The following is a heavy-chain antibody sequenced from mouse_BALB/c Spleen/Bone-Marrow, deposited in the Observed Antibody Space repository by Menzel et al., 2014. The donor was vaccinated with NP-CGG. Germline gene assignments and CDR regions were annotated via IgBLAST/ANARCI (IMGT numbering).Heavy chain of an antibody. CDR1: GYSITSDYA. CDR2: INYSGSI. CDR3: ARGSHFDY. J-gene: IGHJ2*01. Sequence: VQLKESGPGLVKPSQSLSLTCTVTGYSITSDYAWNWIRQFPGNKLEWMGYINYSGSISYNPSLKSRISITRDTSKNQFFLQLNSVTTEDTATYYCARGSHFDYWGQGTTLTVSS. V-gene: IGHV3-2*02.